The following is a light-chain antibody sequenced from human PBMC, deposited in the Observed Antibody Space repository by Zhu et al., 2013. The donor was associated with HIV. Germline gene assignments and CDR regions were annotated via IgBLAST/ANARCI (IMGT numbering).Light chain of an antibody. Sequence: DIVLTQSPGTLSLSPGDRATLSCRASQTISSDFLAWYQQKPGQAPTLLMYATSSRAAGIPARFSGSGSGTDFTLIISSLEPEDIAVYFCQQRVTWPLTFGGGTNVDIK. CDR1: QTISSDF. CDR3: QQRVTWPLT. V-gene: IGKV3D-20*02. CDR2: ATS. J-gene: IGKJ4*01.